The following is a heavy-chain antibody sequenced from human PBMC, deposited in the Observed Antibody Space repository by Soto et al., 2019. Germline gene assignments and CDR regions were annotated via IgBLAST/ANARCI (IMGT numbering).Heavy chain of an antibody. CDR1: GFTFSSYG. CDR2: IWYDGSNK. CDR3: AKNHYDILTGWGVYYGMDV. J-gene: IGHJ6*02. D-gene: IGHD3-9*01. Sequence: GGSLRLSCAASGFTFSSYGMHWVRQAPGKGLEWVAVIWYDGSNKYYAESVKGRFTISRDNSKNTLYLQMNSLRAKDTAVYYCAKNHYDILTGWGVYYGMDVWGQGTTVTVSS. V-gene: IGHV3-33*06.